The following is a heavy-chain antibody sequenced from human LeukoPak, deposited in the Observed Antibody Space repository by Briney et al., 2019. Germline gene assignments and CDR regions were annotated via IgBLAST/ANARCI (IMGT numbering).Heavy chain of an antibody. J-gene: IGHJ4*02. D-gene: IGHD4-11*01. CDR2: ISSSSSYI. V-gene: IGHV3-21*01. Sequence: PGGSLRLSCAASGFTFSSCSMNWVRQAPGKGLEWVSSISSSSSYIYYADSVKGRCTISRDNAKNSLYLQMNSLRAEDTAVYYCARRPHYSNYVDYWGQGTLVTVSS. CDR3: ARRPHYSNYVDY. CDR1: GFTFSSCS.